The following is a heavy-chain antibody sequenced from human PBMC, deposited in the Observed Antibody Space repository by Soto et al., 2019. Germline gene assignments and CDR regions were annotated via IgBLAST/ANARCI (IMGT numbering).Heavy chain of an antibody. CDR2: FQSKTDGGTT. D-gene: IGHD6-13*01. CDR1: GFTFSDAW. CDR3: TTAGTGYASSPLDY. J-gene: IGHJ4*02. Sequence: PGGSLRLSCAASGFTFSDAWMSWVRQAPGKGLEWVGRFQSKTDGGTTDYAAPVNGRFTISRDDSKNTLYLQMNSLKTEDTAVYYCTTAGTGYASSPLDYWGQGTLVTVS. V-gene: IGHV3-15*01.